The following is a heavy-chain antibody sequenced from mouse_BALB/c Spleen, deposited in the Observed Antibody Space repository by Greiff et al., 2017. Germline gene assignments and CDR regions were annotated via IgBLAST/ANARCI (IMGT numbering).Heavy chain of an antibody. V-gene: IGHV1S29*02. J-gene: IGHJ4*01. CDR1: GYTFTDYN. D-gene: IGHD2-4*01. Sequence: EVQLQQSGPELVKPGASVKISCKASGYTFTDYNMHWVKQSHGKSLEWIGYIYPYNGGTGYNQKFKSKATLTVDNSSSTAYMELRSLTSEDSAVYYCARPGLRRGRSYAMDYWGQGTSVTVSS. CDR2: IYPYNGGT. CDR3: ARPGLRRGRSYAMDY.